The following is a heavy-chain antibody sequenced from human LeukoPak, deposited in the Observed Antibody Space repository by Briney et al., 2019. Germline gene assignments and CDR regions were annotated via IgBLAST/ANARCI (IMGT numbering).Heavy chain of an antibody. CDR1: GYTFTGYY. CDR3: ARDYRYSSSLSHGYYYYYMDV. Sequence: ASVKVSCKASGYTFTGYYMHWVRQAPGQGLEWMGWINPNSGGTNYAQKFQGRVTMTRDTSISTAYMELSRLRSDDTAVYYCARDYRYSSSLSHGYYYYYMDVWGKGTTVTVSS. CDR2: INPNSGGT. V-gene: IGHV1-2*02. D-gene: IGHD6-6*01. J-gene: IGHJ6*03.